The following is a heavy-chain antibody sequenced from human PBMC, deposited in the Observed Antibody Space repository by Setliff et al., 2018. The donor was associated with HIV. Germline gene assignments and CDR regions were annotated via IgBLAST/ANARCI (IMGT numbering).Heavy chain of an antibody. CDR3: ARYSSGHSDYYYYYMDV. CDR1: GFSLNTSGVG. D-gene: IGHD6-19*01. Sequence: SGPTLVNPTQTLTLTCTFSGFSLNTSGVGVGWIRQPPGKALEWLALIYWDGAKRYNPSLKSRLTISKDTSKSQVVLTMTNMDPVDTATYYCARYSSGHSDYYYYYMDVWGKGTTVTVSS. J-gene: IGHJ6*03. V-gene: IGHV2-5*02. CDR2: IYWDGAK.